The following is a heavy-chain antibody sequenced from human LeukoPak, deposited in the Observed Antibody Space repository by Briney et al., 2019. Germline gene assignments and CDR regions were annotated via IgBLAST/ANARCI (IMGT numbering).Heavy chain of an antibody. CDR3: ARDLLYSGSYSWYFDL. D-gene: IGHD1-26*01. J-gene: IGHJ2*01. CDR1: GFTFSSYG. V-gene: IGHV3-30*03. CDR2: ISYDGSNK. Sequence: GRSLRLSCAASGFTFSSYGTHWVRQAPGKGLEWVAVISYDGSNKYYADSVKGRFTISRDNSKNTLYLQMNSLRAEDTAVYYCARDLLYSGSYSWYFDLWGRGTLVTVSS.